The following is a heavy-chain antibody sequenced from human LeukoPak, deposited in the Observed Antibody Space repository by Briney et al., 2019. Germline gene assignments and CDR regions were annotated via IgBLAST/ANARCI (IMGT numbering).Heavy chain of an antibody. CDR3: ARASYNYLMGFDY. Sequence: SETLSLTCTVSGGSISSYYWSWIRQPPGKGLEWIGYIYYSGSTNYNPSLKSRVTISVDTSKHQFALKLSSVTAADTAVYYCARASYNYLMGFDYWGQGTLVTVSS. CDR1: GGSISSYY. J-gene: IGHJ4*02. CDR2: IYYSGST. V-gene: IGHV4-59*01. D-gene: IGHD5-24*01.